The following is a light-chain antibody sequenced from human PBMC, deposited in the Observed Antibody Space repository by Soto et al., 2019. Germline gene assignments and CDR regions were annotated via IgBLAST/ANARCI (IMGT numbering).Light chain of an antibody. CDR1: SIDVGGYNY. CDR2: DVA. J-gene: IGLJ1*01. CDR3: SSYTSSSTLDV. Sequence: QSALTQPASVSGSPGQSIAISRTGASIDVGGYNYVSWYQQHPGKAPKLMIYDVASRPSGVSDRFSGSKSGNTASLTISGLQAEDEADYYCSSYTSSSTLDVFGTGTKLTVL. V-gene: IGLV2-14*03.